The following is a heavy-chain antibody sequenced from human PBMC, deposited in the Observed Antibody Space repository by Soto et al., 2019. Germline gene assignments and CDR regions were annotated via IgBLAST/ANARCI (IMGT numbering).Heavy chain of an antibody. CDR3: ARGPRYSSSSGGLGY. J-gene: IGHJ4*02. CDR2: IYPGDSDT. Sequence: RSGESLKISCKGSGYSFTSYWIGWVRQMPGKGLEWMGIIYPGDSDTRYSPSFQGQVTISADKSISTAYLQWSSLKASDTAMYYCARGPRYSSSSGGLGYWGQGTLVTVSS. V-gene: IGHV5-51*01. CDR1: GYSFTSYW. D-gene: IGHD6-6*01.